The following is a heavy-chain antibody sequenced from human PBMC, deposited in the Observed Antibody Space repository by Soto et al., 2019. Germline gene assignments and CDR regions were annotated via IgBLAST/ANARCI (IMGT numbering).Heavy chain of an antibody. V-gene: IGHV4-39*01. CDR1: GGSISSSSYY. CDR3: ARHLTYCSAGSCYSDFPYYGMDV. D-gene: IGHD2-15*01. Sequence: QLQLQESGPGLVKPSETLSLTCTVSGGSISSSSYYWGWIRQPPGKGLEWIGSIFYSGSTYYNPSLTSRVTIPAATSKNQSSLKLSSVTAADTAVYYCARHLTYCSAGSCYSDFPYYGMDVWGQGTTVTVSS. J-gene: IGHJ6*02. CDR2: IFYSGST.